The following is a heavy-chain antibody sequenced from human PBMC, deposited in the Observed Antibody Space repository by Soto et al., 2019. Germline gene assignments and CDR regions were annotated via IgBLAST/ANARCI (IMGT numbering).Heavy chain of an antibody. CDR3: ARDTNLTYYDILTGPLPMDV. CDR2: IIPIFGTA. Sequence: ASVKVSCKASGGTFSSYAISWVRQAPGQGLEWMGGIIPIFGTANYAQKFQGRVTITADESTSTAYMELSSLRSEDTAVYYCARDTNLTYYDILTGPLPMDVWRQGTTVTVSS. D-gene: IGHD3-9*01. V-gene: IGHV1-69*13. CDR1: GGTFSSYA. J-gene: IGHJ6*02.